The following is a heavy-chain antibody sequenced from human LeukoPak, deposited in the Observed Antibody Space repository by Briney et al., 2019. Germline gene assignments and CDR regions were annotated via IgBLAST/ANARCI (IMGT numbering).Heavy chain of an antibody. CDR1: GYTFTGYY. D-gene: IGHD2-2*01. CDR3: ARLPGYCSSTSCLFRY. CDR2: INPNSGGT. V-gene: IGHV1-2*02. Sequence: ASVKVSCKASGYTFTGYYMHWVRQAPGQGLEWMGWINPNSGGTSYAQKFQGRVTMTRDTSISTAYMELSRLRSDDTAVYYCARLPGYCSSTSCLFRYWGQGTLVTVSS. J-gene: IGHJ4*02.